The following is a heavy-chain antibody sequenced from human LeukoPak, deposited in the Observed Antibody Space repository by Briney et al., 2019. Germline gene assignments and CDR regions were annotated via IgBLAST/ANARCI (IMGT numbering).Heavy chain of an antibody. D-gene: IGHD3-10*01. J-gene: IGHJ4*02. V-gene: IGHV3-23*01. CDR2: ISGSGGST. CDR3: AKASYGSGSYYFDY. Sequence: GGSLRLSCAASGFTFSSYAMSWVRQAPGKGLEWVSAISGSGGSTYYADSVKGRFTISRDNSKNTLYLQMNSLRAGDTAVYYCAKASYGSGSYYFDYWGQGTLVTVSS. CDR1: GFTFSSYA.